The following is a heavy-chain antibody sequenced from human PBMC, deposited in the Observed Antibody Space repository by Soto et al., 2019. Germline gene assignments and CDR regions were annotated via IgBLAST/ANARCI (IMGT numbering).Heavy chain of an antibody. CDR3: ARHPTEYDSHAYAFDI. CDR1: GYSFTSYW. Sequence: PGESLKISCKGSGYSFTSYWIGWVRQMPGKGLEWMGIIYPGDSDTRYSPSFQGQVTISADKSISTAYLQWSSLKASDTAMYYCARHPTEYDSHAYAFDIWGQGTTVTV. D-gene: IGHD3-3*01. V-gene: IGHV5-51*01. J-gene: IGHJ3*02. CDR2: IYPGDSDT.